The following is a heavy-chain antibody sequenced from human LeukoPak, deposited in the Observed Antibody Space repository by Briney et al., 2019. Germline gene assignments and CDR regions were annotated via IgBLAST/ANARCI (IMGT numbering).Heavy chain of an antibody. CDR1: GYTFTGYY. Sequence: GASVKVSCKASGYTFTGYYMHWVRQAPGRGLEWMGWINPNSGGTNYAQKFQGRVTMTRDTSISTAYMELSRLRSDDTAVYYCARWGLGYCSSTSCYDVVDYWGQGTLVTVSS. CDR3: ARWGLGYCSSTSCYDVVDY. D-gene: IGHD2-2*01. CDR2: INPNSGGT. J-gene: IGHJ4*02. V-gene: IGHV1-2*02.